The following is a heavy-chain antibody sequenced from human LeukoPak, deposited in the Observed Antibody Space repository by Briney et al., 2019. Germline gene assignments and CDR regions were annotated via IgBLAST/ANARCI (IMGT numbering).Heavy chain of an antibody. CDR2: IKSRADGGTT. CDR1: GFSVINAW. Sequence: GGSLRLSCAASGFSVINAWMSWVRQAPGQGLEWVGRIKSRADGGTTGYAAPVEGRFSISRDDSENTLYLQMNSLQIDDTALYYCLIFPGRWGQGTLVAVSS. D-gene: IGHD3-3*01. CDR3: LIFPGR. V-gene: IGHV3-15*05. J-gene: IGHJ4*02.